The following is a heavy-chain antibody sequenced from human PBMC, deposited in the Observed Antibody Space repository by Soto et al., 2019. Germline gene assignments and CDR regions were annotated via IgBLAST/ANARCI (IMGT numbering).Heavy chain of an antibody. D-gene: IGHD4-4*01. Sequence: SGTLSLTCAVSGGPISSGGYSWSWIRQPPGKGLEWIGYIYHSGSTYYNPSLRSRVTISADRSKDQFSLKLSSVTAADTAVYYCATLTTVFSATDIWGQATMVTV. J-gene: IGHJ3*02. CDR3: ATLTTVFSATDI. CDR1: GGPISSGGYS. V-gene: IGHV4-30-2*01. CDR2: IYHSGST.